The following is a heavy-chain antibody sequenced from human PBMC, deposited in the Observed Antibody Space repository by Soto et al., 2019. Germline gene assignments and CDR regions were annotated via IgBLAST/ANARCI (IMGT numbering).Heavy chain of an antibody. CDR2: ISSSGETV. V-gene: IGHV3-48*03. Sequence: GGSLRLSCEVSGFTFSSYEMYWVRQAPGKGLEWVAYISSSGETVYYAGSAQGRFTISRDNAKNSLYLQMSSLGAEDTAVYYCAREGFYAMDVWGQGTTVTVSS. D-gene: IGHD2-2*01. CDR1: GFTFSSYE. J-gene: IGHJ6*02. CDR3: AREGFYAMDV.